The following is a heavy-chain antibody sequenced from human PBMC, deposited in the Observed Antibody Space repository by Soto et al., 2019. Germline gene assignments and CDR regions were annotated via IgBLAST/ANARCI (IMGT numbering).Heavy chain of an antibody. CDR1: GFTFSSYC. CDR2: IWYDGSNK. J-gene: IGHJ4*02. V-gene: IGHV3-33*01. D-gene: IGHD2-15*01. Sequence: GGSLRLSCAASGFTFSSYCMHRVRQAPGKGLEWVAVIWYDGSNKYYADSVKGRFTISRDNSKNTLYLQMNSLRAEDTAVYYCARGYCSGGSCYEIFDYWSQGTLVTVSS. CDR3: ARGYCSGGSCYEIFDY.